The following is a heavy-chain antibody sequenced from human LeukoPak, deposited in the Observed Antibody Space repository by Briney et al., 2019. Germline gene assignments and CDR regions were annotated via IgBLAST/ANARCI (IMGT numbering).Heavy chain of an antibody. CDR1: GGSISSYY. D-gene: IGHD3-10*01. J-gene: IGHJ6*02. Sequence: ASETLSLTCTVSGGSISSYYWSWIRQPPGKGLEWIGYIYYSGSTNYNPSLKSRVTISVDTSKNQFSLKLSSVTAADTAVYYCARDLGPTYGSGSYVYYYYGMDVWGQGTTVTVSS. CDR3: ARDLGPTYGSGSYVYYYYGMDV. CDR2: IYYSGST. V-gene: IGHV4-59*01.